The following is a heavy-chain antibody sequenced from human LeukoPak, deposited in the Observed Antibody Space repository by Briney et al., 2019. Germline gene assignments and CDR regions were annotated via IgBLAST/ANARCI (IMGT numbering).Heavy chain of an antibody. V-gene: IGHV3-48*01. CDR1: GFTFSSYA. Sequence: GGSLRLSCAASGFTFSSYAMSWVRQAPGKGLEWVSYISGSSSTIYYADSVKGRFTISRDNAKNSLSLQLNSLRAEDTAVYYCARAGYSYFDCWGQGTLVTVSS. CDR2: ISGSSSTI. J-gene: IGHJ4*02. CDR3: ARAGYSYFDC. D-gene: IGHD2-15*01.